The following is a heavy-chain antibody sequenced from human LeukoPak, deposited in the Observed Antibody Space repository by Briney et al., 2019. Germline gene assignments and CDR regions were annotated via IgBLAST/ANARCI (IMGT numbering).Heavy chain of an antibody. CDR3: ARWVTMVRGVTYYYMDV. V-gene: IGHV1-69*05. Sequence: ASVKVSCKASGGAFNNYAISWVRQAPRQGLEWMGGIIPIFGTANYAQNVQGRVTITTDEYTSTDYMELSSLRSEDTAVYYCARWVTMVRGVTYYYMDVWGKGTSVTVSS. CDR2: IIPIFGTA. J-gene: IGHJ6*03. CDR1: GGAFNNYA. D-gene: IGHD3-10*01.